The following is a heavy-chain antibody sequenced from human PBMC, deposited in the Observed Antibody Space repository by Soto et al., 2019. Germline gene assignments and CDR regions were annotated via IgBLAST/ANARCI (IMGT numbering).Heavy chain of an antibody. CDR2: ISGSGGST. CDR3: AKGGSEGCYSWIHI. CDR1: GGTCISYA. D-gene: IGHD2-15*01. V-gene: IGHV3-23*01. J-gene: IGHJ4*02. Sequence: GGSLRHSCAASGGTCISYAMSWVRQATGKGLEWVSVISGSGGSTYYADSVKGRFTISRDNSKNMLYLQMDSLRAEDPAIYYCAKGGSEGCYSWIHIWGQGTPVTVSS.